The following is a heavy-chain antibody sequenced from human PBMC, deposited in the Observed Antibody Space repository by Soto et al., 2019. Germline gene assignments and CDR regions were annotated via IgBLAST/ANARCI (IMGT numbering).Heavy chain of an antibody. CDR1: GFTFSNYE. D-gene: IGHD2-15*01. J-gene: IGHJ6*03. CDR3: ARRGYGGRWPNAYMDV. V-gene: IGHV3-64*01. CDR2: ISNNGAHT. Sequence: GSLRLSCAASGFTFSNYEMHWVRQAPGKGLEYVSGISNNGAHTDYAKSVKGRFTISRDNSENTLYLQMGSLRAEDMALYYCARRGYGGRWPNAYMDVWGKGTTVPVSS.